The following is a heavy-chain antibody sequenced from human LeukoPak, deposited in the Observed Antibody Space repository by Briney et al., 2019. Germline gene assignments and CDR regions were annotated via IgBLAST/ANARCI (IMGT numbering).Heavy chain of an antibody. CDR3: ARNSSGNYFDY. CDR2: IYNSGST. CDR1: GNSISNTYY. J-gene: IGHJ4*02. Sequence: PPETLSLTCAVSGNSISNTYYWGWIRQPPGKELEWIGSIYNSGSTHYNPSLKSRVTISVDTSKNQFSPKLSSVTAADTAVYYCARNSSGNYFDYWGQGTLVTVSS. D-gene: IGHD1-26*01. V-gene: IGHV4-38-2*01.